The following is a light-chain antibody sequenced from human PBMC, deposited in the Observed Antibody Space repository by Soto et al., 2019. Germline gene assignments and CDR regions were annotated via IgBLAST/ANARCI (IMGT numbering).Light chain of an antibody. CDR1: QSVTSY. CDR3: QQRSNWPLT. Sequence: EIVLTQSPATLSLSPGERATLSCRASQSVTSYLAWYQQKPGQAPRLLIYDVFNRATGIPARFSGSGSGTDFTLTISSLEPEDFAVYYCQQRSNWPLTFGGGTKLDIK. V-gene: IGKV3-11*01. J-gene: IGKJ4*01. CDR2: DVF.